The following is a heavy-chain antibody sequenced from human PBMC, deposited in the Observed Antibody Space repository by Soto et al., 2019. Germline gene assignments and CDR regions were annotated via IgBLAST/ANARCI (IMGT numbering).Heavy chain of an antibody. CDR2: VCFDGSNK. CDR3: ARLPGPLVSVLYIQPVDARDTPADVDV. CDR1: GFTFSNYP. J-gene: IGHJ6*02. V-gene: IGHV3-33*01. Sequence: QMQLVQSGGGVVQPGRSLRLSCAASGFTFSNYPMHWVRQAPGKGLEWVAVVCFDGSNKYYRDSVKGRFIISKDNGKNTLYLKMNDLRHEDTAVYYCARLPGPLVSVLYIQPVDARDTPADVDVWGQGTSVTVSS. D-gene: IGHD2-8*01.